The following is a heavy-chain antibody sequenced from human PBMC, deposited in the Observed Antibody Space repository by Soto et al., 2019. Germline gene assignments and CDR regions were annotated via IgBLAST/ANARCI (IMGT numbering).Heavy chain of an antibody. CDR1: GGTFSSYA. CDR3: ADLRVVAARPFPDAFDI. Sequence: ASVKVSCKASGGTFSSYAISWVRQAPGQGLEWMGGIIPIFGTANYAQKFQGRVTITADESTSTAYMELSSLRSEDTAVYYWADLRVVAARPFPDAFDIWGQGTMVTVSS. CDR2: IIPIFGTA. D-gene: IGHD2-15*01. J-gene: IGHJ3*02. V-gene: IGHV1-69*13.